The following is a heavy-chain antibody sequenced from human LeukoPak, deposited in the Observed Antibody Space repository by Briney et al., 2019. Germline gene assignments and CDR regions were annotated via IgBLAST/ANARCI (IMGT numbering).Heavy chain of an antibody. CDR2: ILFVGHDK. Sequence: GGSLSLSCSASGFTFSSHVMHWVGQAPGKGLEWVAFILFVGHDKYHAPSVKGRFTISRDNSKIPLYLEMNGLRAHGTAVYYSARDQPGTYTLSSTWGQGTLVTVSS. D-gene: IGHD6-19*01. CDR3: ARDQPGTYTLSST. J-gene: IGHJ5*02. V-gene: IGHV3-30-3*01. CDR1: GFTFSSHV.